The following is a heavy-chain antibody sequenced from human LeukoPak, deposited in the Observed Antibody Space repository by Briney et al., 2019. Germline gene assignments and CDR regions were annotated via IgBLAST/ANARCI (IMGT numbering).Heavy chain of an antibody. V-gene: IGHV3-30*09. CDR3: ARDRAYSGNDATYFDY. CDR2: PSSEGSNT. D-gene: IGHD5-12*01. Sequence: GRSLRLHCAASGFIFSSYSIHCAPHALPQGLPSAAVPSSEGSNTFYAVSVKGRFDISRDNSKNTLYLQMNSLRIEDTAVYYCARDRAYSGNDATYFDYCGQGTLVTVSS. CDR1: GFIFSSYS. J-gene: IGHJ4*02.